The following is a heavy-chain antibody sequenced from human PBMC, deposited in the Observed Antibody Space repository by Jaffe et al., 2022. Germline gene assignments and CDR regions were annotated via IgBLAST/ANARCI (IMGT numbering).Heavy chain of an antibody. CDR3: ARDPYGDSGNFDY. CDR1: GFTFSSYS. Sequence: EVQLVESGGGLVKPGGSLRLSCAASGFTFSSYSMNWVRQAPGKGLEWVSSISSSSSYIYYADSVKGRFTISRDNAKNSLYLQMNSLRAEDTAVYYCARDPYGDSGNFDYWGQGTLVTVSS. D-gene: IGHD4-17*01. CDR2: ISSSSSYI. J-gene: IGHJ4*02. V-gene: IGHV3-21*01.